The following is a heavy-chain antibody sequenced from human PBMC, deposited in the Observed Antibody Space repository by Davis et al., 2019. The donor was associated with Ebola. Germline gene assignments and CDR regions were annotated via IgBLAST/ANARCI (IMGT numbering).Heavy chain of an antibody. D-gene: IGHD1-26*01. CDR2: IIPIFGTA. V-gene: IGHV1-69*05. CDR1: GGTFSSYA. CDR3: ARQVGARSGFDY. J-gene: IGHJ4*02. Sequence: AASVKVSCKASGGTFSSYAISWVRQAPGQGLEWMGGIIPIFGTANYAQKFQGRVTMTRNISISIAYMELNSLRSEDTAVYYCARQVGARSGFDYWGQGVPVTVSS.